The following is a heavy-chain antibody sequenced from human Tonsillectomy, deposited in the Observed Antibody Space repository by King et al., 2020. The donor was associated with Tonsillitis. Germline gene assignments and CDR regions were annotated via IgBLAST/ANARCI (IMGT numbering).Heavy chain of an antibody. CDR1: GFTFSDYY. CDR2: IISSGSTI. V-gene: IGHV3-11*01. D-gene: IGHD3-3*01. J-gene: IGHJ4*02. Sequence: QVQLVESGGGLVKPGGSLRLSCAASGFTFSDYYMSWIRQAPGKGLEWVSYIISSGSTIYYADSVKGRFTISRDNAKNSLYLQMNSLRAEDTAVYYWAREESRTIFGSHTSAFDYWGQGTLVTVSS. CDR3: AREESRTIFGSHTSAFDY.